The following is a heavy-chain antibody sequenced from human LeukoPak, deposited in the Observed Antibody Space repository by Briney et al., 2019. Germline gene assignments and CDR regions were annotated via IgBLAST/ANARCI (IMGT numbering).Heavy chain of an antibody. CDR3: AREDYKPNWFDP. CDR2: ISSSGSTI. J-gene: IGHJ5*02. V-gene: IGHV3-11*01. D-gene: IGHD4-11*01. Sequence: PGGSLGLSCAASGFTFSDYYMSWIRQAPGKGLEWVSYISSSGSTIYYADSVKGRFTISRDNAKNSLYLQMNSLRAEDTAVYYCAREDYKPNWFDPWGQGTLVTVSS. CDR1: GFTFSDYY.